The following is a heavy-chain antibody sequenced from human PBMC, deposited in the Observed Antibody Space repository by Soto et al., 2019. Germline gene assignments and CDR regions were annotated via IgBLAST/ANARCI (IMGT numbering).Heavy chain of an antibody. V-gene: IGHV2-5*01. D-gene: IGHD3-10*01. CDR3: GHRPAQSWTYRNFDN. J-gene: IGHJ4*02. CDR2: VYWNDDK. CDR1: GFSLRTNGVG. Sequence: SGPTLVNPTQTLTLTCTFSGFSLRTNGVGVGWIRQPPGKALEWLALVYWNDDKRYSPSLKSRLTITKDTSNNQVVLTMTNVDPVDTAKYYCGHRPAQSWTYRNFDNWGQGTLGTVSS.